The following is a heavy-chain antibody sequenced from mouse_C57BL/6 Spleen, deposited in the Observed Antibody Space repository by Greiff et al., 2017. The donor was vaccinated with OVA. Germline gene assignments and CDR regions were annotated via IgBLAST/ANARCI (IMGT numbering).Heavy chain of an antibody. V-gene: IGHV3-6*01. CDR1: GYSITSGYY. CDR3: ARGDYSNSFAY. Sequence: EVQLQESGPGLVKPSQSLSLTCSVTGYSITSGYYWNWIRQFPGNKLEWMGYISYDGSNNYNPSLKNRISITRDTSKNQFFLKLNSVTTEDTATYYCARGDYSNSFAYWGQGTLVTVSA. CDR2: ISYDGSN. D-gene: IGHD2-5*01. J-gene: IGHJ3*01.